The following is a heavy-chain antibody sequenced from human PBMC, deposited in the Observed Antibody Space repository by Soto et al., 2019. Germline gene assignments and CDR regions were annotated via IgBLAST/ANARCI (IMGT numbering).Heavy chain of an antibody. CDR2: IYSGGST. Sequence: GGSLRLSCAASGFTFSNAWMNWVRQAPGKGLEWVSVIYSGGSTYYADSVKGRFTISRHNSKNTLYLQMSSLRPEDTAVYYCVKDHGTAMIRGGLDSWGQGALVTVSS. V-gene: IGHV3-53*04. J-gene: IGHJ4*02. D-gene: IGHD3-10*01. CDR3: VKDHGTAMIRGGLDS. CDR1: GFTFSNAW.